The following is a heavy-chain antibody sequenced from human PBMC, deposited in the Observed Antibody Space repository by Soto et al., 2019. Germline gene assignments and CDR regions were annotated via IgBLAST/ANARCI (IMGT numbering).Heavy chain of an antibody. V-gene: IGHV3-23*01. Sequence: GGSLRLSCAASGFTFGAFAMAWVRQRPGNGLEWVSSLSGSGGSTYYADSVKGRFTISRDNSKNTLYLQMNSLRAEDTAVYYCAKNPPVGATDYWGQGTLVTVSS. CDR1: GFTFGAFA. CDR3: AKNPPVGATDY. D-gene: IGHD1-26*01. J-gene: IGHJ4*02. CDR2: LSGSGGST.